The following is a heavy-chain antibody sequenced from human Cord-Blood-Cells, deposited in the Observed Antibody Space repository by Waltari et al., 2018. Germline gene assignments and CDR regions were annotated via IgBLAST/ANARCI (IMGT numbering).Heavy chain of an antibody. V-gene: IGHV3-15*01. J-gene: IGHJ4*02. Sequence: EGVGRIKSKTDGGTTDYAAPVKGRFTISRDDSKNTLYLQMNSLKTEDTAVYYCTTSPPDSSWYYFDYWGQGTLVTVSS. CDR3: TTSPPDSSWYYFDY. D-gene: IGHD6-13*01. CDR2: IKSKTDGGTT.